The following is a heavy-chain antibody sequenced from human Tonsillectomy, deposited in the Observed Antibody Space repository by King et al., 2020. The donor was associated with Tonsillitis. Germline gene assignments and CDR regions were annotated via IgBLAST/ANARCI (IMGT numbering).Heavy chain of an antibody. J-gene: IGHJ4*02. D-gene: IGHD5-18*01. CDR2: ISYDGSNK. V-gene: IGHV3-30*18. Sequence: QLVQSGGGVVQPGRSLRLSCAASGFTFSSYGMHWVRQAPGKGLEWVAVISYDGSNKYYADSVKGRFTISRDNSKNTLYLQMNSLRAEDTAVYYCAKVPTASYGRMRVGLDYWGQGPLLTVPS. CDR3: AKVPTASYGRMRVGLDY. CDR1: GFTFSSYG.